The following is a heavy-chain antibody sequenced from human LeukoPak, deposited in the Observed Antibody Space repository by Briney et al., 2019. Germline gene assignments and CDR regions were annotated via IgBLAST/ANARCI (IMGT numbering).Heavy chain of an antibody. CDR2: IRSQASGGTT. CDR3: TRIIAGRTFDS. V-gene: IGHV3-49*04. Sequence: GGSLRLSCTASGFTFGDFVMSWVRQAPGKGLECVGFIRSQASGGTTEYAPSVKGRFTISRGNSKRIVYLQTNSVWTEDTAVYYCTRIIAGRTFDSWGQGTLVTVST. D-gene: IGHD2-15*01. J-gene: IGHJ4*02. CDR1: GFTFGDFV.